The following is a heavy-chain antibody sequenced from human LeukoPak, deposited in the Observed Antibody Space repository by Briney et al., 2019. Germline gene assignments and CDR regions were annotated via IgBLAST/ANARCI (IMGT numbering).Heavy chain of an antibody. CDR1: GVSISGYY. Sequence: SETLSLTCTVSGVSISGYYWSWNRHPPGKGLEWIGSIYHSGATYYNPSLKSRVTISLDTSKNQFSLKLSSVTAADTAVYYCARTEWEVADYWGQGTLVTVSP. D-gene: IGHD1-26*01. CDR2: IYHSGAT. CDR3: ARTEWEVADY. J-gene: IGHJ4*02. V-gene: IGHV4-38-2*02.